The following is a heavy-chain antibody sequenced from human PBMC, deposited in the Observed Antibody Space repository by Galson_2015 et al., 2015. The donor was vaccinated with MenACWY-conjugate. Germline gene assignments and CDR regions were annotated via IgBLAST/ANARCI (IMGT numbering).Heavy chain of an antibody. CDR3: AKDVYMDV. Sequence: SLRLSCAVSGFTFRQYAMSWVRRAPGTGLELVAIISDSGAATHYIDFVKGRFTISRDNSKNTLYLQMSRLRAEDTALYYCAKDVYMDVWGKGTTVSVSS. J-gene: IGHJ6*03. V-gene: IGHV3-23*01. CDR2: ISDSGAAT. CDR1: GFTFRQYA.